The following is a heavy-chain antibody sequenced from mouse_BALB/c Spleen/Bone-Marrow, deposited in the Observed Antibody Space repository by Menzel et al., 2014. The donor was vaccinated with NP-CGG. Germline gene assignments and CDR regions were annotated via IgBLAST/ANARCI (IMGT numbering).Heavy chain of an antibody. CDR1: GYTFTAYV. CDR3: AREGWLLRFEY. CDR2: INPYNDGT. V-gene: IGHV1-14*01. J-gene: IGHJ2*01. D-gene: IGHD2-3*01. Sequence: LVESGPELITPGASVKMSCKASGYTFTAYVMHWVKQKPGQGLEWIGYINPYNDGTNYNEKFKGKATLTSDKSSSTAYMELSSLTSEDSAVYYCAREGWLLRFEYWGQGTTLTVSS.